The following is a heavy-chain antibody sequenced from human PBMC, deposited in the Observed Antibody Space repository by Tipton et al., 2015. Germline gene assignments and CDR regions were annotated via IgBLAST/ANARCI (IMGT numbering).Heavy chain of an antibody. D-gene: IGHD3-10*01. J-gene: IGHJ4*02. V-gene: IGHV3-33*01. CDR1: GFSFSSYG. CDR2: IWFDGSNK. CDR3: ARGSWFGDY. Sequence: SGFSFSSYGMHWVRQAPGKGLEWVAVIWFDGSNKYYAESVKGRFTISRDSSKNTAYLQMNSLRVEDTAMYYRARGSWFGDYWGQGTLVTVSS.